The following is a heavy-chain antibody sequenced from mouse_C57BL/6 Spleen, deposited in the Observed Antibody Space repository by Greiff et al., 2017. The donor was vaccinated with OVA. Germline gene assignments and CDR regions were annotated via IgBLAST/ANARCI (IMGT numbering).Heavy chain of an antibody. V-gene: IGHV1-19*01. CDR1: GYTFTDYY. Sequence: VQLQQSGPVLVKPGASVTMSCKASGYTFTDYYMNWVKQSHGKSLEWIGVINPYNGGTSYNQKFKGKATLTVDKSSSTAYMELNSLTSEDSAVYYCARGEGAMDYWGKGTSVTVSS. J-gene: IGHJ4*01. CDR2: INPYNGGT. CDR3: ARGEGAMDY.